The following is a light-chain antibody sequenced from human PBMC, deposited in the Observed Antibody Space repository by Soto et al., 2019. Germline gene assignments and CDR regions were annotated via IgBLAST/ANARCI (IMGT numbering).Light chain of an antibody. CDR2: DVS. CDR1: SSDVGGYNY. CDR3: SSYTSSSTLAV. Sequence: QSALTQPASVSGSPGQSITISCTGTSSDVGGYNYVSWYQQHPGQAPKLMIYDVSNRPSGVSNRFSGSKSGNTAYLTISGLQAEDEADYYCSSYTSSSTLAVFGGGTKRTVL. V-gene: IGLV2-14*01. J-gene: IGLJ2*01.